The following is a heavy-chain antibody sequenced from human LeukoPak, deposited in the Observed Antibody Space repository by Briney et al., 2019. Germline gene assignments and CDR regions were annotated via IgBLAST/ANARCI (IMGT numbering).Heavy chain of an antibody. J-gene: IGHJ4*02. CDR1: VGSFSNYY. Sequence: SETLSLTCAVYVGSFSNYYWSWIRQSPGKGLEWIGEINHSGSTNYNPSLKSRVTISVDTSNNQFSLKLTSVTAADTAVYYCAREGTREWETDYWGQGTLVTVSS. V-gene: IGHV4-34*01. CDR2: INHSGST. CDR3: AREGTREWETDY. D-gene: IGHD1-26*01.